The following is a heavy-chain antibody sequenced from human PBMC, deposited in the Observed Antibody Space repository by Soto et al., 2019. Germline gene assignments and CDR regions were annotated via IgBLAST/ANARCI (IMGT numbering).Heavy chain of an antibody. V-gene: IGHV3-30*07. CDR2: VSYDGTKK. CDR1: GFTFSSYS. D-gene: IGHD3-10*01. Sequence: HRGGSLRLACAASGFTFSSYSVSWVRQAPGKGLWCVAFVSYDGTKKYYVYSVKGRFTISRYNYKKTLYLQMKSLGAEEKDVYFCARDWGSGSYYNGPNDYWALGTLVTV. CDR3: ARDWGSGSYYNGPNDY. J-gene: IGHJ4*02.